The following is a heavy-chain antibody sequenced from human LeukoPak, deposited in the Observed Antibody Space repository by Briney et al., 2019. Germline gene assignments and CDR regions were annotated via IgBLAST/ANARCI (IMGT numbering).Heavy chain of an antibody. D-gene: IGHD3-16*02. CDR1: GYTFTSYD. CDR3: ARAGRGSLGHGY. Sequence: ASVKVSCKASGYTFTSYDINWVRQATGQGLEWMGWMNPNSGNTGYAQKFQGRVTMTRNTSISTAYMELSSLRSEDTAVYYCARAGRGSLGHGYWGQGTLVTVSS. J-gene: IGHJ4*02. CDR2: MNPNSGNT. V-gene: IGHV1-8*01.